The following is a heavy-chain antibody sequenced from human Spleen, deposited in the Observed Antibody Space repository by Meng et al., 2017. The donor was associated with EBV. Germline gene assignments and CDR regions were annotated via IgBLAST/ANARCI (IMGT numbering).Heavy chain of an antibody. CDR3: ARATPGYSYGYTDS. J-gene: IGHJ4*02. CDR1: GGSIRSYY. D-gene: IGHD5-18*01. Sequence: VQLKESGPGLVKPSCTLSLTCTVSGGSIRSYYWSWIRQPPGKGLEWIGYINYLGGTNYNPSLKSRVTISVATSKNQLSLTLTSVTGADTAVYYCARATPGYSYGYTDSWGQGILVTVSS. CDR2: INYLGGT. V-gene: IGHV4-59*01.